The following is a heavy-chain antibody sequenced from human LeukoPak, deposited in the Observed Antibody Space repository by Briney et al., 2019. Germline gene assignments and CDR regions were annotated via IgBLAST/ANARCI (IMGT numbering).Heavy chain of an antibody. CDR3: ARGTTVLNWFDP. V-gene: IGHV1-2*02. J-gene: IGHJ5*02. CDR1: GYTFTGYY. CDR2: INPNSGGT. Sequence: ASVKVSCKASGYTFTGYYMHWVRQAPGQGLEWMGWINPNSGGTNYAQKFQGRVTMTRDTSISTAYMELSSLRSEDTAVYYCARGTTVLNWFDPWGQGTLVTVSS. D-gene: IGHD4-17*01.